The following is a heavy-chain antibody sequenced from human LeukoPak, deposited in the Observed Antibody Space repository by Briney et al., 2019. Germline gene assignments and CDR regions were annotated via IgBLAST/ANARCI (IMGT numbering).Heavy chain of an antibody. CDR1: GFTLSNYG. J-gene: IGHJ4*02. D-gene: IGHD1-26*01. CDR3: ATGLGATTSY. Sequence: GGSLRLSCAASGFTLSNYGIHWVRQAPGKGLEWVTFIRSDGTDKYYADSVRGRFTISRDNSKNTLYLQMNSLRTEDTAVYFCATGLGATTSYWGQGTLVTVSS. V-gene: IGHV3-30*02. CDR2: IRSDGTDK.